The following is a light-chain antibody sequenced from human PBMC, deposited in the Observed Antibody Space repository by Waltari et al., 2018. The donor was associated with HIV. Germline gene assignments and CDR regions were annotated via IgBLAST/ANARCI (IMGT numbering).Light chain of an antibody. CDR3: CSYAGSNTSL. CDR1: SSDVGSYNY. Sequence: QSALTQPASVSGFPGQSITISCTGSSSDVGSYNYVSWYHQHPGKAPKLLIYDFSKLPSGVSKRLSGSKSGNTASLTISGLQAEDEADYYCCSYAGSNTSLFGTGTEVTVL. CDR2: DFS. V-gene: IGLV2-23*02. J-gene: IGLJ1*01.